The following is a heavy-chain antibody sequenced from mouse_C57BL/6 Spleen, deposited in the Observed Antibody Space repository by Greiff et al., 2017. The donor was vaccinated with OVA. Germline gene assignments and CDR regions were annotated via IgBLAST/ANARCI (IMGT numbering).Heavy chain of an antibody. D-gene: IGHD1-1*01. CDR3: ARSLHSLYGSSYYWYFDV. V-gene: IGHV1-19*01. J-gene: IGHJ1*03. CDR2: INPYNGGT. Sequence: VQLQQSGPVLVKPGASVKMSCKASGYTFTDYYMNWVKQSHGKSLEWIGVINPYNGGTSYNQQFKGKAILTVDKSSSTAYMELNSLTSEDSAVYYCARSLHSLYGSSYYWYFDVWGTGTTVTVSS. CDR1: GYTFTDYY.